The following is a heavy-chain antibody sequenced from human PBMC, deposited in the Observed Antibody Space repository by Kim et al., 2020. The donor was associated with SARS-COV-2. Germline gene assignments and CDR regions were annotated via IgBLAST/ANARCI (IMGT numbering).Heavy chain of an antibody. D-gene: IGHD6-19*01. Sequence: TYYASSVKGRFTISRDNSKNTLYLQMNSLRAEDTAVYYCARAGGWLDFVYWGQGTLVTVSS. CDR3: ARAGGWLDFVY. V-gene: IGHV3-66*01. CDR2: T. J-gene: IGHJ4*02.